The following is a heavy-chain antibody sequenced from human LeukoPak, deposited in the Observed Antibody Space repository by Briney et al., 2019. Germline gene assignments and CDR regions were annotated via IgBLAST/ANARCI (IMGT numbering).Heavy chain of an antibody. CDR1: GFTFSSYS. CDR2: ISSSSSTI. CDR3: TRSRLVDY. J-gene: IGHJ4*02. V-gene: IGHV3-48*02. Sequence: GGSLRLSCAASGFTFSSYSMNWVRQAPGKGLEWVSYISSSSSTIYYADSVKGRFTISRDNAKNSLYLHMNSLRDEDTAVYFRTRSRLVDYWGQGTLVTVSS.